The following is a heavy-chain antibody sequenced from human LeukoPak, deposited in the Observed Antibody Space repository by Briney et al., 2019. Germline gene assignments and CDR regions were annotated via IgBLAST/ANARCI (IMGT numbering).Heavy chain of an antibody. Sequence: PGGSLRLSCAASGFTFDDYAMHWVRQAPGKGLEWVPGISWNSGSIGYADSVKGRFTISRDNAKNSLYLQMNSLRAEDMALYYCAKSLSRYCSSTSCFGGFDYWGQGTLVTVSS. D-gene: IGHD2-2*01. J-gene: IGHJ4*02. CDR1: GFTFDDYA. V-gene: IGHV3-9*03. CDR2: ISWNSGSI. CDR3: AKSLSRYCSSTSCFGGFDY.